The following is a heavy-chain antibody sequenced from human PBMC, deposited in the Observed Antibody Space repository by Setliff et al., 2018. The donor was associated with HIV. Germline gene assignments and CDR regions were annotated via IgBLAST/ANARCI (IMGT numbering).Heavy chain of an antibody. CDR2: IYYSGST. V-gene: IGHV4-30-4*08. J-gene: IGHJ4*02. CDR1: GGSISSGDYY. Sequence: SETLSLTCTVSGGSISSGDYYWSWIRQPPGKGLEWIGYIYYSGSTYYNPSLKRRVTISVDTSKNQFSLKLSSVTAADTAVYYCARYSPRGYTLTGPYWGQGTLVTVSS. D-gene: IGHD6-25*01. CDR3: ARYSPRGYTLTGPY.